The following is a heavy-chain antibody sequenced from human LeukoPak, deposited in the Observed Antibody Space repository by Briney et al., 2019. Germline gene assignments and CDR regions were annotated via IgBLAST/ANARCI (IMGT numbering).Heavy chain of an antibody. CDR2: ISSSSSYI. Sequence: PGGSLRLSCAASGFTFSSYSMNWVRQAPGKGLEWVPSISSSSSYIYYADSVKGRFTISRDNAKNSLYLQMNSLRAEDTAVYYCAGRGSETMYYYYGMDVWGQGTTVTVSS. D-gene: IGHD4/OR15-4a*01. J-gene: IGHJ6*02. CDR3: AGRGSETMYYYYGMDV. CDR1: GFTFSSYS. V-gene: IGHV3-21*01.